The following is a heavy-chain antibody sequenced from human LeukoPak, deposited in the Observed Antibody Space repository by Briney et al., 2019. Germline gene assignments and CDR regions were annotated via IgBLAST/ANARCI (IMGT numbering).Heavy chain of an antibody. V-gene: IGHV1-18*01. D-gene: IGHD2-2*02. Sequence: ASVKVYCKASGYTFTSYGISWVRQAPGQGLEWMGWISAYNGNTNYAQKLQGRVTMTTDTSTSTAYMELRSLRSDDTAVYYCARDIVVVPAAIGPDYSSTPADYWGQGTLVTVSS. J-gene: IGHJ4*02. CDR3: ARDIVVVPAAIGPDYSSTPADY. CDR1: GYTFTSYG. CDR2: ISAYNGNT.